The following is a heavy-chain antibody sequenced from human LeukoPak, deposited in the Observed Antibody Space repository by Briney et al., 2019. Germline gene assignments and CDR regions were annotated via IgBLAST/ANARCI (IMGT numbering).Heavy chain of an antibody. V-gene: IGHV3-48*03. CDR1: GFTFSSYE. CDR2: VSSSGSTI. D-gene: IGHD5-24*01. Sequence: GGSLRLSCAASGFTFSSYEMNWVRQAPGKGLEWVSYVSSSGSTIYYADSVKGRFTISRDNAKNSLYLQMNSLRAEDTAVYYCAREDPDGRFDYWGQGTLVTVSS. J-gene: IGHJ4*02. CDR3: AREDPDGRFDY.